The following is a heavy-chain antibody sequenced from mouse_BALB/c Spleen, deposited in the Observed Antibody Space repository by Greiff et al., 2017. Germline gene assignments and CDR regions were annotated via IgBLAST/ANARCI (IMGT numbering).Heavy chain of an antibody. CDR3: ARREIYYGSSFYAMDY. V-gene: IGHV1-7*01. D-gene: IGHD1-1*01. J-gene: IGHJ4*01. CDR2: INPSTGYT. Sequence: QVQLQQPGAELVRPGASVKLSCKASGYTFTSYWMHWVKQRPGQGLEWIGYINPSTGYTEYNQKFKDKATLTADKSSSTAYMQLSSLTSEDSAVYYCARREIYYGSSFYAMDYWGQGTSVTVSS. CDR1: GYTFTSYW.